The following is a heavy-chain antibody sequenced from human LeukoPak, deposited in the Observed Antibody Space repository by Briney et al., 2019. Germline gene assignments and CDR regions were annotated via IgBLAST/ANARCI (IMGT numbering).Heavy chain of an antibody. CDR1: GFTFSNYD. J-gene: IGHJ4*02. CDR3: ARDPGGVVYFDY. CDR2: IWYDGSNK. D-gene: IGHD2-8*01. Sequence: GGSLRLSCAVSGFTFSNYDMHWVRQAPGKGLEWVAVIWYDGSNKYYADSVKGRFTISRDNSKNTLYLQMNTLRAEDTAVYYCARDPGGVVYFDYWGQGTLVTVSS. V-gene: IGHV3-33*01.